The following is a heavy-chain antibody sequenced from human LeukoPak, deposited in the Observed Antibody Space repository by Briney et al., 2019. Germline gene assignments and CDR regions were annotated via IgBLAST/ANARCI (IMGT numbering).Heavy chain of an antibody. V-gene: IGHV1-18*01. J-gene: IGHJ4*02. CDR3: ARLGTDCSGGSCY. Sequence: GASVTVSFKASGYTFTNNGISWVRQAPGQGLEWMGWISTYNGNTNYAQKLQGRVTMTTDTSTSTAYMELRSLRSDDTAVYYCARLGTDCSGGSCYWGQGTLVTVSS. D-gene: IGHD2-15*01. CDR1: GYTFTNNG. CDR2: ISTYNGNT.